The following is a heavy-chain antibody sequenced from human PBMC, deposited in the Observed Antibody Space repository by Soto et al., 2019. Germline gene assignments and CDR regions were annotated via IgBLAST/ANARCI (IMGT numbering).Heavy chain of an antibody. CDR1: YD. Sequence: YDLCLNHKPPGKGLEGIGSFSYIGSTHYSPSLKSRLTVSGDTSRNQVSLKLSSVTGADTTVYTCARYKIMISFGVVIVTSAFAFWRKGTLVP. CDR2: FSYIGST. D-gene: IGHD3-16*02. V-gene: IGHV4-39*01. J-gene: IGHJ4*02. CDR3: ARYKIMISFGVVIVTSAFAF.